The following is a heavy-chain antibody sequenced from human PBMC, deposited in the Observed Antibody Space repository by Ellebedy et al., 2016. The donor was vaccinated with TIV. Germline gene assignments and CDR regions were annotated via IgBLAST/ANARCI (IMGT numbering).Heavy chain of an antibody. CDR3: AKEPNTYSSGWYWSN. CDR2: ISNDANNK. CDR1: GFTFSSYD. J-gene: IGHJ4*02. Sequence: PGGSLRLSCAASGFTFSSYDMHWVRQAPGKGLEWLALISNDANNKYYADSVKGRFTLSRDNSKNTLDLQMNSLRVEDTAIYYCAKEPNTYSSGWYWSNWGQGTLVTVSS. V-gene: IGHV3-30*18. D-gene: IGHD6-19*01.